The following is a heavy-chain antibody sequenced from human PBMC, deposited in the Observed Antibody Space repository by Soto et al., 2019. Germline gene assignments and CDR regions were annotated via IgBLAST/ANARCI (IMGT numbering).Heavy chain of an antibody. V-gene: IGHV3-48*02. J-gene: IGHJ4*02. CDR2: ISGSGGTI. Sequence: EVQLVESGGGMVQPGGSLRVSCAPSGFTLSSYSMHWVRRAPGRGLEWVSYISGSGGTIYYADSVKGRFTISRDNAKNSLSVQMNSLRDEDTAVYFCARETGLRSSGWSYYFDFWGQGTRVTVSS. CDR1: GFTLSSYS. D-gene: IGHD6-19*01. CDR3: ARETGLRSSGWSYYFDF.